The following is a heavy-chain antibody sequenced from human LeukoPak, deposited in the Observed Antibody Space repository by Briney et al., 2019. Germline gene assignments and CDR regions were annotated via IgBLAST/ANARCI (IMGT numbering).Heavy chain of an antibody. V-gene: IGHV3-21*05. CDR3: ARYIHWAFDY. CDR1: GFTFNSYS. J-gene: IGHJ4*02. Sequence: GGSLRLSCGASGFTFNSYSTSWGREAPGKGLECVSYISSTNRRIYYADSVKDRFTISRDRARRSLFLQMNSVRDEETAVYYCARYIHWAFDYWGQGTLVTASS. D-gene: IGHD7-27*01. CDR2: ISSTNRRI.